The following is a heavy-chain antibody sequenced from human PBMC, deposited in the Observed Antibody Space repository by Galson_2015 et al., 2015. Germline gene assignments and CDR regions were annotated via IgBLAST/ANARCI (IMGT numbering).Heavy chain of an antibody. Sequence: SLRLSCAASGFTFSSYGMHWVRQAPGKGLEWVAVIWYDGSNKYYADSVKGRFTISRDNSKNTLYLQMNSLRAEDTAVYYCARDGPSYYYDSSDPEDYYYGMDVWGQGTTVTVSS. CDR2: IWYDGSNK. CDR3: ARDGPSYYYDSSDPEDYYYGMDV. D-gene: IGHD3-22*01. J-gene: IGHJ6*02. CDR1: GFTFSSYG. V-gene: IGHV3-33*01.